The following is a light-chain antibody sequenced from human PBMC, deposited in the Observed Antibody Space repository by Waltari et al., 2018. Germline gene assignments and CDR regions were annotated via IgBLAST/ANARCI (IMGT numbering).Light chain of an antibody. J-gene: IGLJ2*01. CDR2: VNSGGTH. Sequence: QLVLTQSPSSSASRGASVKLTRTLRSRHSHYTIAWPQQQPEKGPRYLMTVNSGGTHSKGDGIPYRFSGSASGGARHLTISSLQSEDDADYYCQTWGTGTVVFGGGTKLTVL. V-gene: IGLV4-69*01. CDR1: SRHSHYT. CDR3: QTWGTGTVV.